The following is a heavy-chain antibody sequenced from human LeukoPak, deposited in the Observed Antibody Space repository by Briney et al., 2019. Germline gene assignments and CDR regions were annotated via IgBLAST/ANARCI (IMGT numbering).Heavy chain of an antibody. Sequence: SETLSLTCTVSGGSISSYYWSWIRQPAGKGLEWIGRIHTSGSTNYNPSLKSRLTMSVDTSKNQFSLKLNSVTAADTAVYYCVRAGDYGDYVGWFDPWGQGTLVTVSS. CDR2: IHTSGST. V-gene: IGHV4-4*07. D-gene: IGHD4-17*01. CDR3: VRAGDYGDYVGWFDP. J-gene: IGHJ5*02. CDR1: GGSISSYY.